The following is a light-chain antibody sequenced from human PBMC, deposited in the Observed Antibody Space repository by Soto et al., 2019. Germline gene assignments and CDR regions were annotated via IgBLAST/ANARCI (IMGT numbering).Light chain of an antibody. CDR1: QSVSI. CDR3: QQYGTSSFT. CDR2: AAS. V-gene: IGKV3-20*01. J-gene: IGKJ3*01. Sequence: EIVLTQSPGTLSLSPGERATLSCRASQSVSILGWYQQRPGQAPRLLIYAASSRATGIPERFSGSGSGTDFTLTISRLETEECRVYYSQQYGTSSFTFGPGTKVEIK.